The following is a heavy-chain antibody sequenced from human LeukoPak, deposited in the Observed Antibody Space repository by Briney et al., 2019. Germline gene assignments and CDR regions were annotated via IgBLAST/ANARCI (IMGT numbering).Heavy chain of an antibody. CDR1: GLNFSIYW. V-gene: IGHV3-7*04. Sequence: GGSHTLSCAASGLNFSIYWMRWARQAPGKGREWVAYKKQDGSEKYYVDSVKGRFTISRDNAKNSLYLQMNSLRAEDTAVYYCARVIAAAGTWWFDPWGQGTLVTVSS. D-gene: IGHD6-13*01. CDR2: KKQDGSEK. CDR3: ARVIAAAGTWWFDP. J-gene: IGHJ5*02.